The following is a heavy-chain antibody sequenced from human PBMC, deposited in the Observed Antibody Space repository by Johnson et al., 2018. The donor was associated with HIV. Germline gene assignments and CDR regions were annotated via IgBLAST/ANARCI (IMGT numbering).Heavy chain of an antibody. CDR1: GFTFNSYG. CDR2: IWYDGSNK. V-gene: IGHV3-33*01. CDR3: ARAGAVGFDAFEI. D-gene: IGHD6-19*01. J-gene: IGHJ3*02. Sequence: QVQLVESGGGVVQPGRSLRLSCAASGFTFNSYGMHWVRQAPGKGLEWVAVIWYDGSNKYYADSVKGRFTISRDNAKNTLYLQMNSLRAEDTAVYYCARAGAVGFDAFEIWGEGTMVTVSS.